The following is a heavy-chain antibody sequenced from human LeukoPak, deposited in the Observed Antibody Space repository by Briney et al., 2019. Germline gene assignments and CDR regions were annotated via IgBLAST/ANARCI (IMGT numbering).Heavy chain of an antibody. CDR3: ATTLDTAMVQFDY. Sequence: GGSLRLSCAASGFTFSSYAMSWVRQAPGKRLEWVSAISGNDGSTYYADSVKGRFTISRDNSKNMLSLQMNSLRAEDTAVYYCATTLDTAMVQFDYWGQGTLVTVSS. CDR1: GFTFSSYA. V-gene: IGHV3-23*01. D-gene: IGHD5-18*01. CDR2: ISGNDGST. J-gene: IGHJ4*02.